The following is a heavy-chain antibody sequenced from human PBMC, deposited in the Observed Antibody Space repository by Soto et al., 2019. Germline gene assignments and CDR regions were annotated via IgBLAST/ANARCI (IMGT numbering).Heavy chain of an antibody. D-gene: IGHD3-16*02. CDR1: GFTFSSYA. CDR3: ARGDGLGELSSTLDY. Sequence: QVQLVESGGGVVQPGRSLRLSCAASGFTFSSYAMHWVHQAPGKGLEWVAVISYDGSNKYYADSVKGRFTISRDNSKNTLYLQMNSLRAEDMVVYYCARGDGLGELSSTLDYWGQGTLVTVSS. CDR2: ISYDGSNK. J-gene: IGHJ4*02. V-gene: IGHV3-30-3*01.